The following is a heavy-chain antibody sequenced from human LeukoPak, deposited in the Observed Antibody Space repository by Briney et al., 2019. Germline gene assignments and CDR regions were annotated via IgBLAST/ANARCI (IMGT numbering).Heavy chain of an antibody. D-gene: IGHD3-3*01. CDR2: IDHTGTT. V-gene: IGHV4-59*01. CDR3: ARDPVRYYDFWSGYSHFDY. Sequence: SETLSLTCSVSDDSITIYYWTWIRQPPGKGLEWIGYIDHTGTTNYNPSLNSRVTISRDTSKNHFSLQLSSVTAADTAVYYCARDPVRYYDFWSGYSHFDYWGQGTLVTVSS. J-gene: IGHJ4*02. CDR1: DDSITIYY.